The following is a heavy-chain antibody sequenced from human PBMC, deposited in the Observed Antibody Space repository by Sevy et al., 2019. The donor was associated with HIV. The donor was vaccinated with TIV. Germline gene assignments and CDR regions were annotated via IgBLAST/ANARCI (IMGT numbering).Heavy chain of an antibody. Sequence: SETLSLTCAVYGGSISSSNWWSWVRQPPGKGLEWIGEIYHSGSTNYNPSLKSRVTISVDKSKNQFSLKLSSVTAADTAVYYCASRGYDFWSGYYKVYYGMDVWGQGTTVTVSS. D-gene: IGHD3-3*01. V-gene: IGHV4-4*02. CDR3: ASRGYDFWSGYYKVYYGMDV. J-gene: IGHJ6*02. CDR2: IYHSGST. CDR1: GGSISSSNW.